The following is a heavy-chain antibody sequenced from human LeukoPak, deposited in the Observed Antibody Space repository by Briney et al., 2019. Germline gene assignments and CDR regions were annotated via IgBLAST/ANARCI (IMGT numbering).Heavy chain of an antibody. D-gene: IGHD2-15*01. CDR3: ARGGDIVVVVAATDWFDP. CDR2: MNHNSGNT. CDR1: GYTFTSYD. Sequence: ASVKVSCKASGYTFTSYDINWVRQATGQGLEWMGWMNHNSGNTGYAQKFQGRVTMTRNSSISTAYMELSSLRSEDTAVYYCARGGDIVVVVAATDWFDPWGQGTLVTVSS. V-gene: IGHV1-8*01. J-gene: IGHJ5*02.